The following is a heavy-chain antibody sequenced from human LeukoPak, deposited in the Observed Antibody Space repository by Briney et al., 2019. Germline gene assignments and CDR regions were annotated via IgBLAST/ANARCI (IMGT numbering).Heavy chain of an antibody. D-gene: IGHD1-26*01. CDR3: AKGGKWDVTPFDY. V-gene: IGHV3-23*01. J-gene: IGHJ4*02. CDR1: GFTFSSYS. Sequence: GGSLRLSCAASGFTFSSYSMNWVRQAPGKGLEWVSTISGGGGSTYYADSVKGRFTISRDNSKNTLYLQVNSLRAEDTAVYYCAKGGKWDVTPFDYWGQGTLVTDSS. CDR2: ISGGGGST.